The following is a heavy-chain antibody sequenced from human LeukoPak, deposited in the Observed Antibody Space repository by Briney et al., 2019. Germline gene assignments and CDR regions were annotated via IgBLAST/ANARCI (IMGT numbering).Heavy chain of an antibody. CDR3: ARDPLGTRPGFDY. Sequence: GGSLRLSCAASGFTFSSYAMHWVRQAPGKGLEWVAVISYDGSNKYYADSVKGRFTISRDNSKNTLFLQMNSLRAEDTAVYYCARDPLGTRPGFDYWGQGTLVTVSS. CDR2: ISYDGSNK. D-gene: IGHD1-1*01. CDR1: GFTFSSYA. V-gene: IGHV3-30*04. J-gene: IGHJ4*02.